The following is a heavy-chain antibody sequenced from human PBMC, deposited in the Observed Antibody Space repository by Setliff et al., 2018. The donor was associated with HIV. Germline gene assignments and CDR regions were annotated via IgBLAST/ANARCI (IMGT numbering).Heavy chain of an antibody. V-gene: IGHV4-4*09. CDR3: SRGTFGGVIAQYYFDY. D-gene: IGHD3-16*02. J-gene: IGHJ4*02. CDR1: GDSVSDYY. Sequence: PSETLSLTCSVSGDSVSDYYWSWIRQPPGKGLEWIGDISTFRGTNYSPSLQSQVTISMDTSKNQLSLNLSSATAADTAVYYCSRGTFGGVIAQYYFDYWGQGTLVTVS. CDR2: ISTFRGT.